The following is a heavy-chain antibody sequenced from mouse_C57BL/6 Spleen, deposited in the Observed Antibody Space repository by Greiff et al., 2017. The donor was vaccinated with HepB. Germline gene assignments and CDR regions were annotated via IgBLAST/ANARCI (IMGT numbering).Heavy chain of an antibody. J-gene: IGHJ4*01. CDR3: ARKPLLTTVVATGAMDY. CDR1: GFTFSSYT. CDR2: ISGGGGNT. D-gene: IGHD1-1*01. Sequence: EVKLMESGGGLVKPGGSLKLSCAASGFTFSSYTMSWVRQTPEKRLEWVATISGGGGNTYYPDSVKGRFTISRDNAKNTLYLQMSSLRSEDTALYYCARKPLLTTVVATGAMDYWGQGTSVTVSS. V-gene: IGHV5-9*01.